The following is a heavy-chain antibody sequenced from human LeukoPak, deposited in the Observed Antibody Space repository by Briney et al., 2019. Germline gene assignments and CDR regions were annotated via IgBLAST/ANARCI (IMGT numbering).Heavy chain of an antibody. D-gene: IGHD3-9*01. CDR1: GFTFSSYW. CDR2: IKQDGSEK. V-gene: IGHV3-7*01. Sequence: GGSLRLSCAASGFTFSSYWMSWVRQAPGKGLEWVANIKQDGSEKYYVDSVKGRLTISRDNAKNSLYLQMNSLRAEDTAVYYCARGGRLRYFDWFSYYFDYWGQGTLVTVSS. J-gene: IGHJ4*02. CDR3: ARGGRLRYFDWFSYYFDY.